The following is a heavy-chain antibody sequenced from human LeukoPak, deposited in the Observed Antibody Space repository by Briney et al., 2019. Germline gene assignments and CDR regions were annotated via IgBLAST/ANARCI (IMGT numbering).Heavy chain of an antibody. V-gene: IGHV4-59*08. CDR3: ARDTITRGLDY. CDR2: IYYSGST. J-gene: IGHJ4*02. Sequence: SETLSLTCTVSGGSISSYYWSWIRQPPGKGLEWIGYIYYSGSTNYNPSLKSRVTISVDTSKNQFSLKLSSVTAADTAVYFCARDTITRGLDYWGQGTLVTVSS. CDR1: GGSISSYY. D-gene: IGHD3-10*01.